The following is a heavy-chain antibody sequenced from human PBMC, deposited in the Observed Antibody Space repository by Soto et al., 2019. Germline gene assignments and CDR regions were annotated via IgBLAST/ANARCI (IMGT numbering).Heavy chain of an antibody. J-gene: IGHJ2*01. CDR2: ISSSSSYI. V-gene: IGHV3-21*01. Sequence: EVQLVESGGGLVKPGGSLRLSCAASGFTFSSYSMNWVRQAPGKGLEWVSSISSSSSYIYYADSVKGRFTISRDNAKNSLYLQMNSLRAEDTAVYYCAREGSSGWYSLYLDLWGRGTLVTVSS. D-gene: IGHD6-19*01. CDR3: AREGSSGWYSLYLDL. CDR1: GFTFSSYS.